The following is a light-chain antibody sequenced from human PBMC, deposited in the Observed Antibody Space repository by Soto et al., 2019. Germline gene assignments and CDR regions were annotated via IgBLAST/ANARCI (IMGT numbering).Light chain of an antibody. Sequence: QSALTQAASVSGSPGQSITISCTGTSSGVGGYNYVSWYQQHPGKAPKLMIYEVSNRPSGVSNRFSGSKSGNTASLTISGLQAEDEADYYCSSYTSSSTLYVFGTGTKVTVL. CDR2: EVS. V-gene: IGLV2-14*01. CDR3: SSYTSSSTLYV. J-gene: IGLJ1*01. CDR1: SSGVGGYNY.